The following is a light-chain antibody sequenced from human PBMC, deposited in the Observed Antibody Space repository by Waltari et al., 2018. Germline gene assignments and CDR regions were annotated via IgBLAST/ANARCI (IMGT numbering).Light chain of an antibody. J-gene: IGKJ1*01. CDR2: AAS. V-gene: IGKV1-39*01. CDR1: QSISSY. Sequence: DIQMTQSPSSLSASVGDRVTITCRASQSISSYLNWYQQHPGKAPKLLIDAASSLQSGIPSRFSGSGSGTDFTLTISSLQPEDFATYYCQQSYSTPRTFGQGTKVEIK. CDR3: QQSYSTPRT.